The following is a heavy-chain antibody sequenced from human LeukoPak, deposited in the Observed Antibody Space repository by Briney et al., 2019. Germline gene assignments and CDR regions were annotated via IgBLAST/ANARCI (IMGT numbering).Heavy chain of an antibody. CDR1: GDSISRYY. V-gene: IGHV4-59*01. CDR2: IYYSGST. J-gene: IGHJ5*02. CDR3: ARDPYSNCFDL. Sequence: PSETLSLTCTFSGDSISRYYWSWIRQPPGKGLEWIGYIYYSGSTNYNPSLKSRVTISVDTSKNQFSLKLSPVTAADTAVYYCARDPYSNCFDLWGQGTLVTVSS. D-gene: IGHD1-26*01.